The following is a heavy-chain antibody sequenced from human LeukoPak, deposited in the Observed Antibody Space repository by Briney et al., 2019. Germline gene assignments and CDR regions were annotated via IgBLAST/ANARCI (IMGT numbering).Heavy chain of an antibody. V-gene: IGHV3-74*01. D-gene: IGHD5-24*01. Sequence: GGSLRLSCAASGFTFSSYWMHWVRQAPGKGLVWVSRINSDGSSTSYADSVKGRFTISGDNAKNTLYLQMNSLRAEDTAVYYCASQDIFDGYSLDYWGQGTLVTVSS. CDR2: INSDGSST. J-gene: IGHJ4*02. CDR3: ASQDIFDGYSLDY. CDR1: GFTFSSYW.